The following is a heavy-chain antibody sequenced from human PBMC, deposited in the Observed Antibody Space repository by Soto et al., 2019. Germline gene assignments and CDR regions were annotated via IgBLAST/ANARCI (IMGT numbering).Heavy chain of an antibody. J-gene: IGHJ3*02. CDR2: ISYDGSNK. Sequence: GGSLRLSCAASGFTFSSYAMHWVRQAPGKGLEWVAVISYDGSNKYYADSVKGRFTISRDNSKNTLYLQMNSLRAEDTAVYYCARERVITFGGVIVIAGSDAFDIWGQGTVVTVSS. V-gene: IGHV3-30-3*01. D-gene: IGHD3-16*02. CDR1: GFTFSSYA. CDR3: ARERVITFGGVIVIAGSDAFDI.